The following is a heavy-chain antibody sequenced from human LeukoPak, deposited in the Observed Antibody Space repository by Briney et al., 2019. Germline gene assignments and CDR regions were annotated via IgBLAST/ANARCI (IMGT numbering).Heavy chain of an antibody. CDR3: ARGPTYYYDSSGYLLDY. V-gene: IGHV3-48*04. CDR1: GFTFSSYS. Sequence: GGSLRLSCAASGFTFSSYSMNWVRQAPGKGLEWVSYISSSSSTIYYADSVKGRFTISRDNAKNSLYLQMNSLRAEDTAVYYCARGPTYYYDSSGYLLDYWGQGTLVTVSS. D-gene: IGHD3-22*01. J-gene: IGHJ4*02. CDR2: ISSSSSTI.